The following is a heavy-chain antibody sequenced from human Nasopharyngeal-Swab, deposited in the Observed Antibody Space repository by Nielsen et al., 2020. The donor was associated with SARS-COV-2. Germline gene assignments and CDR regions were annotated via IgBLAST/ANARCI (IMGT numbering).Heavy chain of an antibody. Sequence: WVRQAPGQGLEWMGIINPSGGSTSYAQKFQGRVTMTRGTSTSTVYMELSSLRSEDTAVYYCAREDYYDSSGYPPYYYYGMDVWGQGTTVTVSS. D-gene: IGHD3-22*01. J-gene: IGHJ6*02. CDR2: INPSGGST. CDR3: AREDYYDSSGYPPYYYYGMDV. V-gene: IGHV1-46*01.